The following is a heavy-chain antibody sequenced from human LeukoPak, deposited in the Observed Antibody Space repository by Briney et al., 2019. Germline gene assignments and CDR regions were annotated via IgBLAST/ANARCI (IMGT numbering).Heavy chain of an antibody. CDR1: GFNFNDAA. V-gene: IGHV3-23*01. D-gene: IGHD5-24*01. Sequence: GGSLRLSCAASGFNFNDAAMTWVRQAPGKGLEWVSLIASSGRNTYYTDSVRGRFTISRDNSKNTLSLQMDSLRVEDTAMYYCAKDIQLSAWGLGTMVTVSS. J-gene: IGHJ3*01. CDR2: IASSGRNT. CDR3: AKDIQLSA.